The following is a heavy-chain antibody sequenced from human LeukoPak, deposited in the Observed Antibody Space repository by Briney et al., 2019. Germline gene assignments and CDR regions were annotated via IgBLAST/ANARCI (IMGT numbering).Heavy chain of an antibody. J-gene: IGHJ2*01. Sequence: PGGSLRLSCVVSGFTFSNYAMSWVRQAPGKGLEWVSAISGSTGSTYYADSVKGRFTISRDNSKNTLYLQMNSLRAEDTAVYYCAKDRTVGASYWYFDLWGRGTLVTVSS. D-gene: IGHD1-26*01. V-gene: IGHV3-23*01. CDR1: GFTFSNYA. CDR2: ISGSTGST. CDR3: AKDRTVGASYWYFDL.